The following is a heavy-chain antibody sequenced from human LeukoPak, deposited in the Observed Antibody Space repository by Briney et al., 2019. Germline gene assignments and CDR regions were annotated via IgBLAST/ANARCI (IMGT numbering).Heavy chain of an antibody. Sequence: GGSLRLSCAASGFTFSNTWMAWVRQAPGKGLDWVANINQDGGTRQYADSVRDRFTISRDNAKNSLYLEMNSLRAEDTGLYHCARDMKGNLDYWGQGTLVTVSS. CDR1: GFTFSNTW. CDR3: ARDMKGNLDY. CDR2: INQDGGTR. D-gene: IGHD3-16*01. J-gene: IGHJ4*02. V-gene: IGHV3-7*01.